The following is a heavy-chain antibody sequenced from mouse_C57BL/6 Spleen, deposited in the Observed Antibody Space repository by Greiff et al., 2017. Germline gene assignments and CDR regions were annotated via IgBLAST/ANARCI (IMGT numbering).Heavy chain of an antibody. D-gene: IGHD2-3*01. CDR3: ASPLDGYYEGFAY. Sequence: QVQLQQSGAELVKPGASVKLSCKASGYTFTSYWMHWVKQRPGQGLEWIGMIHPNSGSTNYNEKFKSKATLTVDKSSSTAYMQLSSLTSEDSAVYYCASPLDGYYEGFAYWGQGTLVTVSA. CDR2: IHPNSGST. J-gene: IGHJ3*01. CDR1: GYTFTSYW. V-gene: IGHV1-64*01.